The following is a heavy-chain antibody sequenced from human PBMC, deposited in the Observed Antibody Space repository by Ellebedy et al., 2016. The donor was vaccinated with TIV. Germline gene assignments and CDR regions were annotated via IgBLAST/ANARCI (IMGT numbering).Heavy chain of an antibody. CDR1: GFTVSSNY. CDR2: ISSSSSTI. J-gene: IGHJ4*02. Sequence: GGSLRLSCAASGFTVSSNYMSWIRQAPGKGLEWVSYISSSSSTIYYADSVKGRFTISRDNAKNSLYLQMNSLRDEDTAVYYCARDLRWPTAGGNYWGQGTLVTVSS. V-gene: IGHV3-48*02. D-gene: IGHD4-23*01. CDR3: ARDLRWPTAGGNY.